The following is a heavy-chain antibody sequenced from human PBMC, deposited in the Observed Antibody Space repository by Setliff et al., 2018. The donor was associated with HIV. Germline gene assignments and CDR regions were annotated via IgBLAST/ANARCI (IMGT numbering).Heavy chain of an antibody. V-gene: IGHV7-4-1*02. CDR1: GYTFSSNA. CDR3: ARDLNKGSIDY. D-gene: IGHD3-10*01. CDR2: INTNTGNP. Sequence: ASVKVSCKASGYTFSSNALNWVRQAPGQGLEWMGWINTNTGNPTYAQGFAGRFVSSLDTSVSTAYLQISSLEAEDTAVYYCARDLNKGSIDYWGQGTLVTVSS. J-gene: IGHJ4*02.